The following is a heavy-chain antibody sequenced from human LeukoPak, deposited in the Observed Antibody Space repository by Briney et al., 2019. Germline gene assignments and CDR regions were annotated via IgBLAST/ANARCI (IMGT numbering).Heavy chain of an antibody. CDR1: GYTFTSYA. CDR3: AGGFGIVGQFDAFDI. CDR2: INTNTGNP. V-gene: IGHV7-4-1*02. J-gene: IGHJ3*02. D-gene: IGHD3-22*01. Sequence: GASVKVSCKASGYTFTSYAMNWVRQAPGQGLEWMGWINTNTGNPTYAQGFTGRFVFSLDTSVSTAYLQISSLKAEDTAVYYCAGGFGIVGQFDAFDIWGQGTMVTVSS.